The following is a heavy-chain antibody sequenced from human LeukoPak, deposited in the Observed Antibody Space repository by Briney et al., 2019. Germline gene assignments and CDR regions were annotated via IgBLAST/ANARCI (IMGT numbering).Heavy chain of an antibody. CDR3: ARAFRPPPRLTNYDSSGYYFDY. J-gene: IGHJ4*02. CDR2: INPSGGST. V-gene: IGHV1-46*01. D-gene: IGHD3-22*01. CDR1: GYTFTSYY. Sequence: ASVKVSCKASGYTFTSYYMHWVRQAPGQGLEWMEIINPSGGSTSYAQKFQGRVTMTRDTSTSTVYMELSSLRSEDTAVYYCARAFRPPPRLTNYDSSGYYFDYWGQGTLVTVSS.